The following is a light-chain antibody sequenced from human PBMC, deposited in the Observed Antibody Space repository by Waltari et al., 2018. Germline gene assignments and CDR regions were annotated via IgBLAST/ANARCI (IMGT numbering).Light chain of an antibody. CDR3: SSYAGTKKLL. Sequence: QSALTQPPSASGSPGQSVTISCSGSSSDIGTYKFVSWYQQHPDKSPKLIIYEFNQRAAGVPDRFSGSKSGNTASLTVSGLRPEDEADYYCSSYAGTKKLLFGGVTKLTVL. CDR1: SSDIGTYKF. CDR2: EFN. J-gene: IGLJ2*01. V-gene: IGLV2-8*01.